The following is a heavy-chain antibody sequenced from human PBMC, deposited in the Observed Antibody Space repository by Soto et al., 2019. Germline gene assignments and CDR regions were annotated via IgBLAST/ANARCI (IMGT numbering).Heavy chain of an antibody. V-gene: IGHV1-2*02. CDR2: IIPNDGGT. Sequence: QVPLVPSGAEVKKPGASVKISCKASGYSFTAHYIHWIRQAPGQGLEWRWWIIPNDGGTKYAQKFQDSINMTRVTSTTTAYRDLSSLRADYTAVYYCARVALDRIGKYLAGWFDPWGQGTLVTVSA. CDR3: ARVALDRIGKYLAGWFDP. CDR1: GYSFTAHY. D-gene: IGHD2-2*01. J-gene: IGHJ5*02.